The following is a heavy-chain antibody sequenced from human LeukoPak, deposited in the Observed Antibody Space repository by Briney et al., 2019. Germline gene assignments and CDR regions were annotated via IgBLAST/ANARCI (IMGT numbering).Heavy chain of an antibody. V-gene: IGHV1-24*01. CDR2: FDPEDGET. CDR1: GYTLTELS. Sequence: ASVKVSCKVSGYTLTELSMHWVRQAPGKGLGWMGGFDPEDGETIYAQKFQGRVTMTEDTSTDTAYMELSSLRSEDTAVYYCATGKGWDIVATIGLDWGQGTLVTVSS. J-gene: IGHJ4*02. CDR3: ATGKGWDIVATIGLD. D-gene: IGHD5-12*01.